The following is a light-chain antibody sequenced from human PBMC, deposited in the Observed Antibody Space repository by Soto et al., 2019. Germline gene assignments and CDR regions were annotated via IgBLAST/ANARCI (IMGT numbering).Light chain of an antibody. CDR3: QHSNTWPAEVT. V-gene: IGKV3D-15*01. J-gene: IGKJ5*01. CDR1: QSVSSY. Sequence: ELEFFQCRPFLDSSQGKRATLSCMAIQSVSSYLTWYQQKPGQAPRLLIYAASTRATGIPARYSGSGSGTEFTHTISSVQAEDSGVHYCQHSNTWPAEVTFCQGTRLENK. CDR2: AAS.